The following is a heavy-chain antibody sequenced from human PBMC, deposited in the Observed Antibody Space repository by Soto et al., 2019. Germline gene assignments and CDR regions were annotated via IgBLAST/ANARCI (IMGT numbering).Heavy chain of an antibody. V-gene: IGHV1-24*01. CDR1: GYTLTELS. CDR3: ATWDLTTVNTQTLDS. J-gene: IGHJ4*02. CDR2: FDPEDGET. Sequence: GASVKVSCKVSGYTLTELSMHWVRQAPGKGLEWMGGFDPEDGETIYAQKFQGRVTMTEDTSTDTAYMELSSLRSEDTAVYYCATWDLTTVNTQTLDSWGQGTLVTVPS. D-gene: IGHD4-4*01.